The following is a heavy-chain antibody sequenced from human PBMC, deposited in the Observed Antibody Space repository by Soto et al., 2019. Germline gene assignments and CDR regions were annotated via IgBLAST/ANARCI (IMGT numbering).Heavy chain of an antibody. CDR2: INPDGNGK. CDR3: SRSLDX. CDR1: GFTFSSFW. Sequence: GGSLRLYWAASGFTFSSFWMDWVRQAPGKGLELVGNINPDGNGKHYIDSVRGRFTISRDNAKNSLYLRMNSLTAEESALYYCSRSLDXWGQGTRVTVSX. V-gene: IGHV3-7*01. J-gene: IGHJ4*02.